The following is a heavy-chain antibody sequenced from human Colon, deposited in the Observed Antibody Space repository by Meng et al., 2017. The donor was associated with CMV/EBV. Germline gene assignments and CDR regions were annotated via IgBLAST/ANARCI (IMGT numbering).Heavy chain of an antibody. D-gene: IGHD5-24*01. Sequence: ASVKVSCKASGYTFTGYYIHWVRQAPGQGLEWMGWINPNSGGTNYAQKFQGRVTMTRDTSINTAYMELSRLRSDDTAVYYCAREMATITRNHYYYYGMDVWGQGTTVTVSS. V-gene: IGHV1-2*02. CDR2: INPNSGGT. CDR3: AREMATITRNHYYYYGMDV. CDR1: GYTFTGYY. J-gene: IGHJ6*02.